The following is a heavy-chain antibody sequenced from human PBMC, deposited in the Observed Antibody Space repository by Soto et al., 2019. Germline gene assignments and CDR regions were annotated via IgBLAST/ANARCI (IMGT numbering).Heavy chain of an antibody. CDR3: ARDYWSGDRYYYGMDV. V-gene: IGHV1-2*02. J-gene: IGHJ6*02. Sequence: ASVKVSCKASGYTFTGYYIHWVRQAPGQRLEWMGYINPNSGGPNYAQKFHGRVTMTRDTSISTAYMELSSLRSDDTAVYYCARDYWSGDRYYYGMDVRGQGTTVTVSS. CDR1: GYTFTGYY. D-gene: IGHD3-3*01. CDR2: INPNSGGP.